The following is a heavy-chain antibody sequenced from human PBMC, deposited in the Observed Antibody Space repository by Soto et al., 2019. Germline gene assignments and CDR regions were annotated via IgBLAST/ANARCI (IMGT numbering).Heavy chain of an antibody. V-gene: IGHV4-39*01. CDR3: ASNYGGNSGYYYGMDV. D-gene: IGHD4-17*01. CDR2: IYYSGST. J-gene: IGHJ6*02. Sequence: SDTLSLTCTVSGGSISSSSYYWGWIRQPPGKGLEWIGSIYYSGSTYYNPSLKSRVTISVDTSKNQFSLKLSSVTAADTAVYYCASNYGGNSGYYYGMDVWGQGTTVTVSS. CDR1: GGSISSSSYY.